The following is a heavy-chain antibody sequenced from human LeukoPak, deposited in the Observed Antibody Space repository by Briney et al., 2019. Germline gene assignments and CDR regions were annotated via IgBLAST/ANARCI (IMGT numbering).Heavy chain of an antibody. V-gene: IGHV3-30*02. CDR2: IRYDGLNK. CDR1: GFTFSNYG. J-gene: IGHJ2*01. D-gene: IGHD7-27*01. CDR3: ARARQLGIEGCFDL. Sequence: GGSLRLSCAASGFTFSNYGMHWVRQAPGKGLEWLSFIRYDGLNKYYADSVKGRLTISRDNSNNTVSLHMNSLRLEDTAIYYCARARQLGIEGCFDLWGRGTLVTVSS.